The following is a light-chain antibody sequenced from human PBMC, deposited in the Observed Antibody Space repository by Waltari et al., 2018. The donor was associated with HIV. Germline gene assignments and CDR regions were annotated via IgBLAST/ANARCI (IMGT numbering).Light chain of an antibody. Sequence: DVQMTQSPSTLSASVGDRVTITCRASQNVVKWLAWYQQKPGKAPKLLIYKTSTLQPGVPSRFSGSGDGTDFTLTITSLQPDDFATYYCQQYNDYYTFGPGTKLEI. J-gene: IGKJ2*01. CDR3: QQYNDYYT. CDR1: QNVVKW. CDR2: KTS. V-gene: IGKV1-5*03.